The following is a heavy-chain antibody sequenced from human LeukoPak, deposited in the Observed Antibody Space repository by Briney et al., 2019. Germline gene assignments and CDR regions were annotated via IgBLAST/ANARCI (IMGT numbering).Heavy chain of an antibody. Sequence: GGSLRLSCAASGFTVTTNYMSWVRQAPGKGLEWVSVIYSGDVTYYADSVKGRFTVSRDNSENTLYLQMNSLRAEDTAVYYCARGEQWLPSFDYWGQGTLVTVSS. CDR3: ARGEQWLPSFDY. CDR2: IYSGDVT. V-gene: IGHV3-53*01. CDR1: GFTVTTNY. D-gene: IGHD6-19*01. J-gene: IGHJ4*02.